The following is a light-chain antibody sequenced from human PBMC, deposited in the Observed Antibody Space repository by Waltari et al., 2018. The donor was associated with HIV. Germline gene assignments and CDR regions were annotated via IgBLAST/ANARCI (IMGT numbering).Light chain of an antibody. CDR3: RQYQSYSQT. Sequence: DIQMTQSPSILSASVGDRVTITCRASQTIRSWLAWYQQKPGKATNLLIYKASNLKSGVPSRFTGSGSGTDYTLTISSLQPDDSATYYCRQYQSYSQTFGQGTKLEIK. J-gene: IGKJ2*01. CDR2: KAS. CDR1: QTIRSW. V-gene: IGKV1-5*03.